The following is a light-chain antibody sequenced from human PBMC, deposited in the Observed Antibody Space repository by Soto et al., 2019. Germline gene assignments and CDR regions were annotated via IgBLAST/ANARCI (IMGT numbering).Light chain of an antibody. V-gene: IGLV2-14*01. CDR2: EVS. J-gene: IGLJ2*01. CDR1: SSDVGGYNY. CDR3: SSFTGTSALIL. Sequence: QSALTQPASVSGSPGQSITISCTGTSSDVGGYNYVSWYQQYPGKAPRLIIYEVSSRPSGVSNRFSGSKSGNTASLTISGLRAEDEGDYFCSSFTGTSALILFGGGTQLTVL.